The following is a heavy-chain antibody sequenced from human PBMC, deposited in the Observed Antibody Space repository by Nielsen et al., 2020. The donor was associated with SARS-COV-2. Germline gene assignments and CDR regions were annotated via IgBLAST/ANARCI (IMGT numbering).Heavy chain of an antibody. V-gene: IGHV4-59*12. Sequence: PETLSLTCTVSGASIRSYYWSWIRQPPGKGLEWIGYIHNIGSTNYNPSLKSRVTISADTSKNQFSMKLSSVTAADTAVYYCATVGSGWYKYFDYWGQGTLVTVSS. CDR3: ATVGSGWYKYFDY. CDR1: GASIRSYY. J-gene: IGHJ4*02. CDR2: IHNIGST. D-gene: IGHD6-19*01.